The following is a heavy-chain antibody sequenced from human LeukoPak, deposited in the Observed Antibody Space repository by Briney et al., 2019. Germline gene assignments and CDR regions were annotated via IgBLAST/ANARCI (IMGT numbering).Heavy chain of an antibody. CDR3: AKYPSPHNTIMASWYYGMDV. Sequence: SETLSLTCTVSGGSISSYYWSWIRQPPGKGLEWIAYIYYSGSTNYNPSLKSRVTISVDTSKNQFSLKLSSVTAADTAVYYCAKYPSPHNTIMASWYYGMDVWGQGTTVTVSS. CDR2: IYYSGST. CDR1: GGSISSYY. J-gene: IGHJ6*02. V-gene: IGHV4-59*13. D-gene: IGHD5-24*01.